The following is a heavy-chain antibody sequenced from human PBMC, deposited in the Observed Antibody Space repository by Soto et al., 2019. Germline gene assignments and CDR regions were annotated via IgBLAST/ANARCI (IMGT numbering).Heavy chain of an antibody. D-gene: IGHD3-9*01. Sequence: NLSLTCPVSGGSISSYYWSWIRQPPGKGLEWIGYIYYSGSTNYNPSLKSRVTISVDTPKNQFSLKLSSVTAADTAVYYCARDTLDILTGYQTPSYYYYGMDVWGQGTTVTVAS. V-gene: IGHV4-59*01. CDR1: GGSISSYY. CDR3: ARDTLDILTGYQTPSYYYYGMDV. J-gene: IGHJ6*02. CDR2: IYYSGST.